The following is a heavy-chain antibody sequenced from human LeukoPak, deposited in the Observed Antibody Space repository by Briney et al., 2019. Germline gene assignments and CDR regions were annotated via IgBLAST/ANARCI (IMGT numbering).Heavy chain of an antibody. CDR1: GFTFSSYE. J-gene: IGHJ4*02. CDR3: ARNFRDGYNNSFDY. Sequence: GSLRLSCAASGFTFSSYEMNWVRQAPGKGLEWVSYISSSGSTIYYADYVKGRFTISRDNSKNTLYLQMNSLRAEDTAVYYCARNFRDGYNNSFDYWGQGTLVTVSS. V-gene: IGHV3-48*03. D-gene: IGHD5-24*01. CDR2: ISSSGSTI.